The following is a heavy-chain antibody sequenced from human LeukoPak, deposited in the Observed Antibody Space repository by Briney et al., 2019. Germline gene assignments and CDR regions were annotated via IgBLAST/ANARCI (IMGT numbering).Heavy chain of an antibody. J-gene: IGHJ5*02. Sequence: PGGSVKVSCKVSGYTLTELSMHWVRQAPGKGLEWMGGFDPEDGETIYAQKFQGRVTMTEDTSTDTAYMELSSLRSEDTAVYYCATVLWELGDWFDPWGQGTLVTVSS. D-gene: IGHD1-26*01. CDR3: ATVLWELGDWFDP. CDR2: FDPEDGET. V-gene: IGHV1-24*01. CDR1: GYTLTELS.